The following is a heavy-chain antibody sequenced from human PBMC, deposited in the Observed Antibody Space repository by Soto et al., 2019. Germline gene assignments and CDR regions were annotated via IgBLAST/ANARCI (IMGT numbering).Heavy chain of an antibody. CDR2: ISSSSSYI. Sequence: EVQLVESGGGLVKPGGSLRLSCAASGFTFSSYSMNWVRQAPGKGLEWVSSISSSSSYIYYADSVKGRFTISRDNAKNSLYLQMNSLRAEDTAVYYCARVGGSGKFGIDVWGQGTTVTVSS. J-gene: IGHJ6*02. CDR3: ARVGGSGKFGIDV. CDR1: GFTFSSYS. V-gene: IGHV3-21*01. D-gene: IGHD3-10*01.